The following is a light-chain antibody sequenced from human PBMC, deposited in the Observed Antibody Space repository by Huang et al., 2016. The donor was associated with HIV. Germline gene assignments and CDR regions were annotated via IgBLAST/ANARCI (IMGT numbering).Light chain of an antibody. CDR2: AAS. CDR3: LQLNSYPGT. J-gene: IGKJ3*01. CDR1: QDISSY. V-gene: IGKV1-9*01. Sequence: IQLTQSPSSLSASVGDRVTITCRACQDISSYLAWYQQKPGKAPKLLIYAASTLESGVPSRCNGSGSGTEFTLTINNLQPEDFATYYCLQLNSYPGTFGPGTNVDV.